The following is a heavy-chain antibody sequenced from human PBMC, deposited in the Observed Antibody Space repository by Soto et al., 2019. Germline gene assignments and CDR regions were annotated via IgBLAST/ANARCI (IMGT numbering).Heavy chain of an antibody. J-gene: IGHJ6*02. V-gene: IGHV4-59*13. D-gene: IGHD4-17*01. Sequence: QVQLQESGPGLVNPSETLSLTCTVFGGSISGYYWTWIRQSPGGGLEWIGYIYYHGTTNYNPSLKSRVPISIDTSKSQFSLRLRSLTAADTAVYYCARWSDYGDYYYYGMDVWGQGTTVTVSS. CDR3: ARWSDYGDYYYYGMDV. CDR1: GGSISGYY. CDR2: IYYHGTT.